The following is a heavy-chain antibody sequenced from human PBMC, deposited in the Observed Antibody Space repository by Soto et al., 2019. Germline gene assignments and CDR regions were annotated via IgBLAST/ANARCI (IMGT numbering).Heavy chain of an antibody. D-gene: IGHD6-19*01. Sequence: LSLTCTVSGGSVSSGRFYWSWIRQPPAKGLEWIGYIYYSGSTKYNPSLRSRVTISVDTSKNQFSLKLTSVTAADTAVYYCARSGSGSGWLGGQGTLVTVSS. CDR1: GGSVSSGRFY. V-gene: IGHV4-61*01. CDR3: ARSGSGSGWL. J-gene: IGHJ4*02. CDR2: IYYSGST.